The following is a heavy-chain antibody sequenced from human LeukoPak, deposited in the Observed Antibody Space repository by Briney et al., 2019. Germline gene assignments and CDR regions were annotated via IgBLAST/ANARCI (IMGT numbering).Heavy chain of an antibody. CDR3: AREREGIVVAPAAN. D-gene: IGHD2-2*01. CDR2: IKQDGSEK. Sequence: GGSLRLSCAASGFTFSSYWMSWVRQAPGKGLEWVANIKQDGSEKYYVDSVKGRFTISRDNAKNSLYLQMNSLRAEDTAVYYCAREREGIVVAPAANGGQGTLVTVSS. V-gene: IGHV3-7*01. J-gene: IGHJ4*02. CDR1: GFTFSSYW.